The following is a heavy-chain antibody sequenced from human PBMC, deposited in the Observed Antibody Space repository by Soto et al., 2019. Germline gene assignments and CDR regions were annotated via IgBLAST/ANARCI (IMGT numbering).Heavy chain of an antibody. J-gene: IGHJ4*02. CDR2: TDYRSNWNF. CDR1: WGSVSRNTST. Sequence: SQALSLPCEISWGSVSRNTSTWNFVRQSPSRGLELLGRTDYRSNWNFDYALSVKSRITINPDTSKNQFSLQLNSLTPEDTAVYYCAGELDIHHGLGYWGPGTSVTVSS. D-gene: IGHD6-19*01. V-gene: IGHV6-1*01. CDR3: AGELDIHHGLGY.